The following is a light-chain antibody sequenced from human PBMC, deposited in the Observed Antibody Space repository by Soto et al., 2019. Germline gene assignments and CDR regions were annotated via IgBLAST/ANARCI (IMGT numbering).Light chain of an antibody. J-gene: IGKJ1*01. CDR2: GAS. V-gene: IGKV3-20*01. CDR1: QSVSSSN. Sequence: ETVLTQSPGTLSLSPGERATLSCRASQSVSSSNLAWYQQKPGQAPRLLIYGASSRATGIPDRFSGSGSGTDFTLTISRLEPEDFAVYYCQQYGTSPTWTFGQGTKVDIK. CDR3: QQYGTSPTWT.